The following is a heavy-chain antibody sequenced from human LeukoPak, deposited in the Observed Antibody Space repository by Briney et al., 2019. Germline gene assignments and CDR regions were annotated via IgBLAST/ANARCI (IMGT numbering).Heavy chain of an antibody. CDR3: AKWGSSGWHSDYYFDY. CDR2: MSFDGTNE. D-gene: IGHD6-19*01. V-gene: IGHV3-30*18. CDR1: GFTFSSYA. J-gene: IGHJ4*02. Sequence: GSLRLSCAASGFTFSSYAMSWVRQAPGKGLEWVAVMSFDGTNEYYSDSVKGRFTTSRDSSKNTLYLQMNSLRAEDTAVYYCAKWGSSGWHSDYYFDYWGQGTLVTVSS.